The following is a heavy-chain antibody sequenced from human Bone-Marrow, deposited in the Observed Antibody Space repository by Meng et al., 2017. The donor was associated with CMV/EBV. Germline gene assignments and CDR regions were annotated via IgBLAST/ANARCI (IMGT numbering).Heavy chain of an antibody. Sequence: GESLKISCAASGFTFSSYGMHWVRQAPGKGLEWVAFIRYDGSNKYYVDSVKGRFTISRDNSKNTLYLQMNSLRAEDTAVYYCAKRGAEWLPNDAFDIWGQGTMVTVSS. J-gene: IGHJ3*02. V-gene: IGHV3-30*02. CDR3: AKRGAEWLPNDAFDI. D-gene: IGHD3-3*01. CDR1: GFTFSSYG. CDR2: IRYDGSNK.